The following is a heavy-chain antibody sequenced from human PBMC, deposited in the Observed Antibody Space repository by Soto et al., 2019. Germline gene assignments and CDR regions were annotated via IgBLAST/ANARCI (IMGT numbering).Heavy chain of an antibody. CDR3: ARGPQPSTDAFDI. CDR1: GFTFSSYG. V-gene: IGHV3-30*03. CDR2: ISYDGSNK. D-gene: IGHD6-6*01. J-gene: IGHJ3*02. Sequence: GGSLRLSCAASGFTFSSYGMHWVRQAPGKGLEWVAVISYDGSNKYYADSVKGRFTISRDNSKNTLDLQMNSRVAEDTAVYYCARGPQPSTDAFDIWGQGTMVTVSS.